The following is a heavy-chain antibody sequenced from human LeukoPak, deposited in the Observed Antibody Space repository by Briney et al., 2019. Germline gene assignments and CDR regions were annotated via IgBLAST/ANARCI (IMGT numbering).Heavy chain of an antibody. V-gene: IGHV3-48*04. CDR1: GFTFSSYS. J-gene: IGHJ4*02. CDR3: ARSRSSGRFDY. Sequence: GGSLRLSCAASGFTFSSYSMNWVRQAPGKGLEWVSYISSSSSTIYYADSVKGRFTISRDNAKNTLYLQMNSLRAEDTAVYYCARSRSSGRFDYWGQGTLVTVSS. CDR2: ISSSSSTI. D-gene: IGHD6-19*01.